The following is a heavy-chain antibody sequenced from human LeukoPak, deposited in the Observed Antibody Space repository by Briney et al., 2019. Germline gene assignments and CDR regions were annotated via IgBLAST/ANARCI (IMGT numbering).Heavy chain of an antibody. CDR1: GFTFSSYA. Sequence: GGSLRLSCAASGFTFSSYAMHWVRQAPGKGLEWVAVISYDGSNKYYADSVKGRFTISRDNSKNTLYLQMNSLRAEDTAVYYCARAPGAYCSSTSCYHFDYWGQGTLVPVSS. D-gene: IGHD2-2*01. CDR2: ISYDGSNK. J-gene: IGHJ4*02. V-gene: IGHV3-30-3*01. CDR3: ARAPGAYCSSTSCYHFDY.